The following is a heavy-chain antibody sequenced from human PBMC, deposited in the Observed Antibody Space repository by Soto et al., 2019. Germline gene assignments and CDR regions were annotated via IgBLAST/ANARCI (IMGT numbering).Heavy chain of an antibody. CDR1: GFTFSSYA. D-gene: IGHD1-20*01. CDR3: AKDLYNPTGYYYYYYMDV. CDR2: ISGSGGST. J-gene: IGHJ6*03. Sequence: GGSLRLSCAASGFTFSSYAMSWVRQAPGKGLEWVSAISGSGGSTYYADSVKGRFTISRDNSKNTLYLQMNSLRAEDTAVYYSAKDLYNPTGYYYYYYMDVWGKGTTVTVSS. V-gene: IGHV3-23*01.